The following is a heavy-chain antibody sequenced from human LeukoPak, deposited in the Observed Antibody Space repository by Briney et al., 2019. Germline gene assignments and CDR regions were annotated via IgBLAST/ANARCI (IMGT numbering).Heavy chain of an antibody. CDR3: ARGDYGDYEWFDP. J-gene: IGHJ5*02. V-gene: IGHV1-2*02. CDR1: GDTFTGYY. D-gene: IGHD4-17*01. Sequence: ASVKVSCKASGDTFTGYYMHWVRQAPGQGLEWKGWINPNSGGTNYAQKFQGRVTMTRDTSISTAYMELSRLRSDDTAVYYCARGDYGDYEWFDPWGQGTLVTVSS. CDR2: INPNSGGT.